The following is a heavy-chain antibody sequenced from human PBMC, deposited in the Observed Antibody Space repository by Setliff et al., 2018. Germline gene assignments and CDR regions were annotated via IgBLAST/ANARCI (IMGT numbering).Heavy chain of an antibody. D-gene: IGHD3-10*01. CDR1: GYTSTTNA. CDR2: ITAGNGDT. Sequence: ASVKVSCKASGYTSTTNALHWVRQAPGQSLEWMGWITAGNGDTKYSQKFQGRITITRDTSASTFYMELSSLRSDDTAVYYCARDLNRWFGEFAFDIWGQGTMVTVSS. CDR3: ARDLNRWFGEFAFDI. J-gene: IGHJ3*02. V-gene: IGHV1-3*01.